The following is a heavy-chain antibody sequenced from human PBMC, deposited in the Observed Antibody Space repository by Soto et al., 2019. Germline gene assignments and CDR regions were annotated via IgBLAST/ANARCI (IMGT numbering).Heavy chain of an antibody. CDR3: ARGGQTWGRTDAFDI. CDR2: ISTSGGSL. D-gene: IGHD3-16*01. Sequence: GGSLRLSCAASGFTFSDYEMNWVRQAPGKGLEWVSSISTSGGSLDYADSVKGRFTISRDNAKNSVHVQMNSLRAEDTAIYYCARGGQTWGRTDAFDIWGQGTMVTVAS. V-gene: IGHV3-48*03. CDR1: GFTFSDYE. J-gene: IGHJ3*02.